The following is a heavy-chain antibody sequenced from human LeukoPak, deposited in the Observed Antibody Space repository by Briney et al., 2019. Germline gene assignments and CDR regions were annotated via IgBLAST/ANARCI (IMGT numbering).Heavy chain of an antibody. D-gene: IGHD3-10*02. CDR1: GYTFNSYY. CDR3: ARGVFGELEKLMFQH. J-gene: IGHJ1*01. Sequence: ASVKVSCKASGYTFNSYYIHWVRQAPGQGLEWMGIINPSGGSTRYPQKFQDRVTVTRDTSTSTVYMELSSLKSDDTAIYYCARGVFGELEKLMFQHWGQGTLVTVSS. CDR2: INPSGGST. V-gene: IGHV1-46*02.